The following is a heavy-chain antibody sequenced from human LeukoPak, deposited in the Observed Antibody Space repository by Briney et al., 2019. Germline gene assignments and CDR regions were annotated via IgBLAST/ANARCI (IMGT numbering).Heavy chain of an antibody. CDR3: ARGPRIAVAGYYYGMDV. J-gene: IGHJ6*04. D-gene: IGHD6-19*01. Sequence: SETLSLTCTVSGGSISSYYWSWLRQPPGKGLEWIGYIYYSGSTNYNPSLKSRVTISVDTSKNQFSLKLSSVTAADTAVYYCARGPRIAVAGYYYGMDVWGKGTTVTVSS. CDR1: GGSISSYY. V-gene: IGHV4-59*01. CDR2: IYYSGST.